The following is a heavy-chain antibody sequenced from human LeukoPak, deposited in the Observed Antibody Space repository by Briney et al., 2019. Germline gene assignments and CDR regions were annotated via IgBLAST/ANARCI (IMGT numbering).Heavy chain of an antibody. Sequence: SETLSLTCTVSGGSISSGSYYWSWIRQPAGKGLEWIGRIYTSGSTNYNPSLKSRVAISVDTSKNQFSLKLSSVTAADTAVYYCARRYSSGWYVRYYFDYWGQGTLVTVSS. CDR2: IYTSGST. CDR1: GGSISSGSYY. D-gene: IGHD6-19*01. J-gene: IGHJ4*02. V-gene: IGHV4-61*02. CDR3: ARRYSSGWYVRYYFDY.